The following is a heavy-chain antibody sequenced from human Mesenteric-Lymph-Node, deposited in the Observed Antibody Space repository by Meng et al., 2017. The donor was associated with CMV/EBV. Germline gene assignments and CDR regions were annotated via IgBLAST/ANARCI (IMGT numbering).Heavy chain of an antibody. D-gene: IGHD3-3*01. J-gene: IGHJ4*02. CDR1: GFTVSSNY. V-gene: IGHV3-66*02. CDR2: IYSGGST. Sequence: GESLKISCAASGFTVSSNYMSWVRQAPGKGLEWVSVIYSGGSTYYADSVKGRFTISRDNSKNTLYLQMNSLRAEDTAVYYCARDMYYDFWFDYWGQGRLVTVSS. CDR3: ARDMYYDFWFDY.